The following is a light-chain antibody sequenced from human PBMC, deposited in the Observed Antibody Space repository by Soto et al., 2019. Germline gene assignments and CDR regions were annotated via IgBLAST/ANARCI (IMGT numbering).Light chain of an antibody. Sequence: QSVLTQPPSASGTPGQRVTISCSGSSSNIGSNYVYWYQQLPGTAPKLLIYRNNQRPSGVPDRFSGSKSGTSASLAISGLRSEKEADYYCAAWDNSRSGFYVFGTGTKLTVL. J-gene: IGLJ1*01. CDR2: RNN. CDR1: SSNIGSNY. V-gene: IGLV1-47*01. CDR3: AAWDNSRSGFYV.